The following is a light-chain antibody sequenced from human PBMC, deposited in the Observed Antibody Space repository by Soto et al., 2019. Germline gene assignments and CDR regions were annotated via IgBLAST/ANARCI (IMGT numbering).Light chain of an antibody. Sequence: QSVLTQPASVSGSPGQSITISCTGTSSDVGSYNLVSWYQQHPGKAPKLMIYEGSKRPSGVSNRFSGSKSGITASLTISGLQAEDEADYYCCSYAGRSTWVFGGGTKLTVL. CDR1: SSDVGSYNL. V-gene: IGLV2-23*01. CDR3: CSYAGRSTWV. J-gene: IGLJ3*02. CDR2: EGS.